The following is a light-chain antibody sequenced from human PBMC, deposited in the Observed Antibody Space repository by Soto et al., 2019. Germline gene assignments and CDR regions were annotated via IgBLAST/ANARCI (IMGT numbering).Light chain of an antibody. Sequence: DIQITQSPSTLSASVGDRVTITCRSSQAINSWLAWYQQKPGKAPKFLIFDASSLKTGVPSRFSGSGSGTEFTLTISNLQPDDFATYYCQQYDSYSSGPFGQGTKVDIK. CDR3: QQYDSYSSGP. CDR2: DAS. V-gene: IGKV1-5*01. J-gene: IGKJ1*01. CDR1: QAINSW.